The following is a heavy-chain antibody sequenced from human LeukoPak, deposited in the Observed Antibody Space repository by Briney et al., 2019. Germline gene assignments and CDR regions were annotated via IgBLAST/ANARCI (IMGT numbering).Heavy chain of an antibody. D-gene: IGHD2-8*02. J-gene: IGHJ5*02. CDR2: ISYDGSNK. CDR1: GFTFSSYA. CDR3: ASLSVLNRFDP. Sequence: PAGAVPLTFPASGFTFSSYALHWVRQAPGKGLAWVAVISYDGSNKYYADSVKGRFTISRDNSKNTLYLQMNSLRAEDTAVYYCASLSVLNRFDPWGQGTLVTVSS. V-gene: IGHV3-30*01.